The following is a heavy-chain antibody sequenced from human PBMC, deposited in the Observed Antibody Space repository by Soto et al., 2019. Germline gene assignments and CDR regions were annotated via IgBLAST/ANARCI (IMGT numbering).Heavy chain of an antibody. CDR2: IYYSGST. V-gene: IGHV4-59*01. Sequence: QVQLQESGPGLVKPSETLSLTCTVSGGSISSYYWSWIRQPPGKGLEWIGYIYYSGSTNYNPSLKSRFTISVDTSKNQFSLKLSSVTAADTAVYYCARGRWPDFDYWGQGTLVTVSS. CDR3: ARGRWPDFDY. J-gene: IGHJ4*02. D-gene: IGHD6-13*01. CDR1: GGSISSYY.